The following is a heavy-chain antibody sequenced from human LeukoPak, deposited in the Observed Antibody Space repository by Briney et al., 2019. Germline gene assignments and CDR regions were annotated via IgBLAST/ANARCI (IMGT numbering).Heavy chain of an antibody. CDR3: ARVVGVPAAPSAFDI. J-gene: IGHJ3*02. CDR1: GFTFSDHY. D-gene: IGHD2-2*01. V-gene: IGHV3-72*01. Sequence: GGSLRLSCAASGFTFSDHYMDWVRQAPGKGLEWVGRTRNKANSYTTEYAASVKGRFTISRDDSKNSLYLQMNSLKTEDTAVYYCARVVGVPAAPSAFDIWGQGTMVTVSS. CDR2: TRNKANSYTT.